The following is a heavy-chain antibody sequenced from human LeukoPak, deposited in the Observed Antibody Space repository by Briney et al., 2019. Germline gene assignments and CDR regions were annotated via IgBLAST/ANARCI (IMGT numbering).Heavy chain of an antibody. Sequence: GGSLRLSCAASGFTFSSYGMHWVRQAPGKGLEWVAVISYDGSNKYYADSVKGRFTISRDNSKNTLYLQMNSLRAEDTALYYCAKDLYPGDGYNFFDYWGQGTLVTVSS. V-gene: IGHV3-30*18. J-gene: IGHJ4*02. CDR2: ISYDGSNK. CDR3: AKDLYPGDGYNFFDY. CDR1: GFTFSSYG. D-gene: IGHD5-24*01.